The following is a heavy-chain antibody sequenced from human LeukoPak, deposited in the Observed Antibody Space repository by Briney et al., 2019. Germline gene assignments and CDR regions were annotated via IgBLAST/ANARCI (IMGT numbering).Heavy chain of an antibody. CDR2: IIPIFGTA. V-gene: IGHV1-69*13. J-gene: IGHJ6*03. CDR3: ARDGRIAARPSYYYYYMDV. CDR1: GGTFSSYA. Sequence: VASVKVSCKASGGTFSSYAISWVRQAPGQGLEWMGGIIPIFGTANYAQKFQGRVTITADESTSTAYMELSSLRSEDTAVYYCARDGRIAARPSYYYYYMDVWGKGTTVTVSS. D-gene: IGHD6-6*01.